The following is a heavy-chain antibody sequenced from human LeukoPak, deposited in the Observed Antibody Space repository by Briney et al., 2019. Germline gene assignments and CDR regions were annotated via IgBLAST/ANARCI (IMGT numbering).Heavy chain of an antibody. Sequence: GASVKVSCKASGYTFTSYGISWVRQAPGQGLEWMGWISAYNGNTNYAQKLQGRVTMTTDTSTSTAYMELRSLRSDDTAVYYCARGWYYYDSSGYYTAPSPFDYWGQGTLVTVSS. CDR3: ARGWYYYDSSGYYTAPSPFDY. CDR1: GYTFTSYG. CDR2: ISAYNGNT. J-gene: IGHJ4*02. V-gene: IGHV1-18*01. D-gene: IGHD3-22*01.